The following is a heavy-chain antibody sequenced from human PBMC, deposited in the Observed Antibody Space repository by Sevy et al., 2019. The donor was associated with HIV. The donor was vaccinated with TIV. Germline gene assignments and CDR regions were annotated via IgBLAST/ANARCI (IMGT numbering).Heavy chain of an antibody. CDR3: ARLTTMXXSDXYXXXV. CDR2: INXXXXVT. Sequence: ASVKVSCKASGXTXTDXYXHXVRQAPGQGXEXMAWINXXXXVTNYAQRFQGGVTVTRDTSISTAYMELRRLRSDDTAIYYCARLTTMXXSDXYXXXVWGQGTTVTVSS. J-gene: IGHJ6*02. D-gene: IGHD1-1*01. V-gene: IGHV1-2*02. CDR1: GXTXTDXY.